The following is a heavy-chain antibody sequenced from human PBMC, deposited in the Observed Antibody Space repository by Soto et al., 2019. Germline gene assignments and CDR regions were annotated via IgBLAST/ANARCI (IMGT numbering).Heavy chain of an antibody. CDR1: GGTFSSYA. CDR2: IIPIFGTA. CDR3: ARLLYCGGDCYVPFDY. D-gene: IGHD2-21*02. J-gene: IGHJ4*02. V-gene: IGHV1-69*01. Sequence: QVQLVQSGAEVKKPGSSVKVSCKASGGTFSSYAISWVRQAPGQGLEWMGGIIPIFGTANYAQKFQGRVTITADESTSTAYMELSSLRSEDTAVYYCARLLYCGGDCYVPFDYWGQGTLVTVSS.